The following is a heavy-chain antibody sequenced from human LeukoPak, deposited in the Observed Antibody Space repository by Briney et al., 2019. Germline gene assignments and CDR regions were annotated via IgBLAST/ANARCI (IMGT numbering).Heavy chain of an antibody. CDR2: ISYDGSNK. J-gene: IGHJ4*02. CDR1: GFTFSNYY. V-gene: IGHV3-30*03. CDR3: ARDMAVAAPEWY. Sequence: PGGSLRLSYAASGFTFSNYYIHWVRQPPGKGLEWVAVISYDGSNKYYADSVKGRFTISRDNAKNSLYLQMNSLRAEDTAVYYCARDMAVAAPEWYWGQGTLVTVSS. D-gene: IGHD6-19*01.